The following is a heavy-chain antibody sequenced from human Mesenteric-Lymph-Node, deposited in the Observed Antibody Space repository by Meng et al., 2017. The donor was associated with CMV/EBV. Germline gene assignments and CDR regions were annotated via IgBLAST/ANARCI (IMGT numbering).Heavy chain of an antibody. CDR1: GYTFIDYY. Sequence: ASVKVSCKASGYTFIDYYIHWVRQAPGQGLEWMGCINPKSGATTFEQRFQGRVSMTTDTSTSTAYVDLSRLRFDDTAVYYCARFGSHLSTFAFNLWGQGTMVTVSS. D-gene: IGHD3-10*01. CDR2: INPKSGAT. V-gene: IGHV1-2*02. J-gene: IGHJ3*01. CDR3: ARFGSHLSTFAFNL.